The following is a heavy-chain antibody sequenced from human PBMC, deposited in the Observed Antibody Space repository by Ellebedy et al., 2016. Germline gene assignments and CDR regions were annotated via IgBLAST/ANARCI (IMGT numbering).Heavy chain of an antibody. D-gene: IGHD4-23*01. CDR1: GGSISDYY. CDR2: IFDTGTATY. CDR3: ARGVDYGGNSVVAHYFDY. Sequence: SETLSLTCTVSGGSISDYYWSWVRQPPGKGLEWIGYIFDTGTATYKYNPSLESRVTISVDTSNNQFSLKLTSVTASDTAVYYCARGVDYGGNSVVAHYFDYWGQGTLVTVSS. J-gene: IGHJ4*02. V-gene: IGHV4-59*01.